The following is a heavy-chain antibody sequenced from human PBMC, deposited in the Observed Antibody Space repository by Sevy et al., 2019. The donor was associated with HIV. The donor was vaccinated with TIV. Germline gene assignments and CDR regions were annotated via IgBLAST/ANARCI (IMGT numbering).Heavy chain of an antibody. V-gene: IGHV3-23*01. J-gene: IGHJ6*02. CDR2: ISGSGGTT. CDR3: AKVLARGVAMAGSSWGMDV. D-gene: IGHD6-19*01. Sequence: GESLKISCAASGFTFSNYAMNWVRQAPGKGLEWVSSISGSGGTTYDADSVEGRFTMSRDKSKNTLYLQMHSLRVEDTAVYYCAKVLARGVAMAGSSWGMDVWGQGTTVTVSS. CDR1: GFTFSNYA.